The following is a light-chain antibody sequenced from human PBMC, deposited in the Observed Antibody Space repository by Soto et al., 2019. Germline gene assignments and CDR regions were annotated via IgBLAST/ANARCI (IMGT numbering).Light chain of an antibody. Sequence: IVMTQSPATLSVSPGERATLSCRASQSLSSNLAWYQQKPGQAPRLLIYGASTRATGIPARFSGSGSGTEFTLTISSLQSEDFALYYCQQYNNWLITFGQGTRLEIK. CDR3: QQYNNWLIT. V-gene: IGKV3-15*01. CDR2: GAS. J-gene: IGKJ5*01. CDR1: QSLSSN.